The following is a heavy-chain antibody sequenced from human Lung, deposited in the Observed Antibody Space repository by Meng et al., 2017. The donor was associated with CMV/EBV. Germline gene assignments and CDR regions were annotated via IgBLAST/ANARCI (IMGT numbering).Heavy chain of an antibody. J-gene: IGHJ4*02. D-gene: IGHD2-2*01. CDR3: ARTPVRFCNTHMCYAFDY. V-gene: IGHV4-4*07. Sequence: QESGPRLVKPSETLSVTCIVSSASITNYFWSWVRQPAGKGLEWIGRLYPDGSTDYNPSLSSRLTLSLDTSKIRFSLKLRSVTAADTAIYYCARTPVRFCNTHMCYAFDYWGQGALVTVSS. CDR2: LYPDGST. CDR1: SASITNYF.